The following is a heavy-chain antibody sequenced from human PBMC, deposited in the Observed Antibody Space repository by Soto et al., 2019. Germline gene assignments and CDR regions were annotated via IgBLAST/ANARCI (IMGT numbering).Heavy chain of an antibody. J-gene: IGHJ4*02. CDR1: GFTFSDYY. CDR3: ARDLGYYESSGYFDY. CDR2: IGSSDNII. V-gene: IGHV3-11*01. Sequence: QVQLVESGGGLVKPGGSLRLSCAASGFTFSDYYMSWIRQAPGKGLEWVSYIGSSDNIIYYADSVKGRFPISRDNAKNSLYLQMNSLRAEDTAVYYCARDLGYYESSGYFDYWGQGTLVTVSS. D-gene: IGHD3-22*01.